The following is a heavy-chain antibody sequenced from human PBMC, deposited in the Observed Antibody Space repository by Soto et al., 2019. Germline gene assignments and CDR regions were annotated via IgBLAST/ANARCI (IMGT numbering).Heavy chain of an antibody. Sequence: ASVKVSCKASGYTFTGFYISWVRQAPGQGLEWMGWINSNSGDANFAPRFQDRVTMTADTSITTAYMDLARLRPDDTAIFYCARGAQGFFPVSGIYFYFDHWGQGTPVTVSS. CDR1: GYTFTGFY. J-gene: IGHJ4*02. V-gene: IGHV1-2*02. D-gene: IGHD3-22*01. CDR2: INSNSGDA. CDR3: ARGAQGFFPVSGIYFYFDH.